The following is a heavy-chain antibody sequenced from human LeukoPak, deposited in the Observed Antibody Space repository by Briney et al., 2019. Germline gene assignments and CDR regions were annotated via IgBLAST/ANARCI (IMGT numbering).Heavy chain of an antibody. CDR2: IYTSGST. CDR1: GGSISSGSYY. CDR3: AREEATMVREVFSY. V-gene: IGHV4-61*02. Sequence: PSQTLSLTCTVSGGSISSGSYYWSWIRQPAGKGLEWIGRIYTSGSTNYNPSLKSRVTIPVDTSKNQFSLKLSSVTAADTAVYYCAREEATMVREVFSYWGQGTLVTVSS. J-gene: IGHJ4*02. D-gene: IGHD3-10*01.